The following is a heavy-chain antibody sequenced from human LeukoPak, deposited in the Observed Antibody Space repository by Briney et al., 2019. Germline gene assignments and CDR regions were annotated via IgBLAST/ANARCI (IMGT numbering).Heavy chain of an antibody. D-gene: IGHD6-13*01. J-gene: IGHJ4*02. CDR2: INPNSGGT. V-gene: IGHV1-2*02. CDR1: GYTFTGYY. Sequence: VASVKVSCKASGYTFTGYYMHWVRQAPGQGLEWMGWINPNSGGTNYAQKFQGRVTMTRDTSISTAYMELSRLRSDDTAVYYCARLSGYSSSWDDYWGQGTLVTVSS. CDR3: ARLSGYSSSWDDY.